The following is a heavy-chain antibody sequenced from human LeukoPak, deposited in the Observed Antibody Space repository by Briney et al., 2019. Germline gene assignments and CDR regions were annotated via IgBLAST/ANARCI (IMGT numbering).Heavy chain of an antibody. V-gene: IGHV1-18*01. CDR3: ARQLRWDQYYFDY. Sequence: ASVKVSCTASAYSFTNFAISWVRQAPGQGLEWMGWISAYNGDTKYALNLQGRVTMTTDTSTSTAYMELRSLRSDDTAVYYCARQLRWDQYYFDYWGQGTLVTVSS. CDR1: AYSFTNFA. D-gene: IGHD4-23*01. J-gene: IGHJ4*02. CDR2: ISAYNGDT.